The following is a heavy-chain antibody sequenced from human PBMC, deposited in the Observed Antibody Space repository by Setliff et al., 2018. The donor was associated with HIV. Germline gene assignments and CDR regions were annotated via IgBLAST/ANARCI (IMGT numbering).Heavy chain of an antibody. CDR1: GGSVYTASYY. Sequence: SETLSLTCTVSGGSVYTASYYWGWVRQPPGKGLEWIGSIYHNGGTYYKPSLKSRVTILVDTSKNQLSLKLNSVTAADTAVYYCARGSATGTTRLDYWGQGTLVTVSS. J-gene: IGHJ4*02. CDR2: IYHNGGT. D-gene: IGHD1-1*01. V-gene: IGHV4-39*07. CDR3: ARGSATGTTRLDY.